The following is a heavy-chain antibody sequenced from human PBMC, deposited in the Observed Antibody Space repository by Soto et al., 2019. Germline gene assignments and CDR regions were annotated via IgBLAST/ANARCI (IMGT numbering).Heavy chain of an antibody. CDR1: GGSINNYY. D-gene: IGHD3-10*01. CDR2: IYYSGST. V-gene: IGHV4-59*12. Sequence: SETLSLTCIVSGGSINNYYWSWIRQPPGKGLEWIGYIYYSGSTNYNPSLKSRVTISVDTSKNQFSLKLSSVTAADTAVYYCARVSGIYYYGMDVWGQGTTVTVSS. CDR3: ARVSGIYYYGMDV. J-gene: IGHJ6*02.